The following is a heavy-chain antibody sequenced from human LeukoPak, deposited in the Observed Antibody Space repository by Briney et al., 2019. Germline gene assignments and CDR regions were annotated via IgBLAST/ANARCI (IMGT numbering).Heavy chain of an antibody. J-gene: IGHJ4*02. CDR2: FDGNAHGT. CDR1: GFTFSQFG. CDR3: AKGGKWDVTPFDY. Sequence: GGSLRLSCATSGFTFSQFGMTWVRQPPGKGLEWVASFDGNAHGTYYADSVKGRCTISSDNSKNTVYLQMNSLRADDTAIYYCAKGGKWDVTPFDYWGQGTLVTVSS. V-gene: IGHV3-23*01. D-gene: IGHD1-26*01.